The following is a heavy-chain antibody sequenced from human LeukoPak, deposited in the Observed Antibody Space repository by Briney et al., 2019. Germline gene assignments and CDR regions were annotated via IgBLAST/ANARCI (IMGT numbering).Heavy chain of an antibody. CDR1: GGSISSGNYY. CDR2: IYSSGTP. D-gene: IGHD3-22*01. J-gene: IGHJ4*02. CDR3: ARELDYYDSSGYSTFDY. V-gene: IGHV4-61*02. Sequence: SETLSLTCTVSGGSISSGNYYWPWIRQPGGKGLEWIVRIYSSGTPNYNPSLKSRVTISMDTSKNQFSLRLSSVTAADTAVYYCARELDYYDSSGYSTFDYWGQGTLVTVSS.